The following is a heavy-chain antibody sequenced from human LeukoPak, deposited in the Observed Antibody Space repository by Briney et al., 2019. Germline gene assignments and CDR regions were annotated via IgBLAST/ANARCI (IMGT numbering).Heavy chain of an antibody. Sequence: PGGSLRLSCAASGFTFSSYGMYWVRQAPGKGLEWVAVLSYDGSKKYYADSVKGRFTISRDNSKNTLYLQMNSLRAEDTAIYYCAKNGDRGAYCSGGSCYPYFYYYMDVWGKGTTVTISS. CDR1: GFTFSSYG. J-gene: IGHJ6*03. CDR3: AKNGDRGAYCSGGSCYPYFYYYMDV. D-gene: IGHD2-15*01. CDR2: LSYDGSKK. V-gene: IGHV3-30*18.